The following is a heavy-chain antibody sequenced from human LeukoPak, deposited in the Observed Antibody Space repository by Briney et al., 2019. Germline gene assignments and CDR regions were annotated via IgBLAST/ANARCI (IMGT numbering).Heavy chain of an antibody. CDR2: INHSGST. CDR1: GGSFSGYY. CDR3: ARSYSGSFDY. V-gene: IGHV4-34*01. J-gene: IGHJ4*02. Sequence: SETLSLTCAVYGGSFSGYYWSWIRQPPGKGLEWIGEINHSGSTNYNPSLKSRVTISVDTSKNQFSLKLSSVTAADTAVYYCARSYSGSFDYWGQGTLVTVSS. D-gene: IGHD1-26*01.